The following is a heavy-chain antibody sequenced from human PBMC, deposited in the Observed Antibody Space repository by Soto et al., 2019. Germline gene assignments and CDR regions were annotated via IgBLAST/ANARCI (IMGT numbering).Heavy chain of an antibody. CDR3: ARDHHRYSGYDYVDY. D-gene: IGHD5-12*01. Sequence: QVQLVESGGGLVKPGGSLRLSCVASGFTFSDYYMSWIRQAPGKGLEWVSYISSSSSYTNYVDSVKGRFTISRDNAKNSLYLQMNSLRAEDTAVYYCARDHHRYSGYDYVDYWGQGTLVTVSS. V-gene: IGHV3-11*05. CDR2: ISSSSSYT. J-gene: IGHJ4*02. CDR1: GFTFSDYY.